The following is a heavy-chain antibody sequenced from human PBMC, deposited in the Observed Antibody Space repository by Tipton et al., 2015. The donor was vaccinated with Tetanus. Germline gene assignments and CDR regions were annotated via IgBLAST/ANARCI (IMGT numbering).Heavy chain of an antibody. V-gene: IGHV4-30-4*01. CDR2: IYYSGST. J-gene: IGHJ4*02. D-gene: IGHD2-8*01. Sequence: TLSLTCTVSGGSISSGDYYWSWIRQPPGKGLEWIGYIYYSGSTYYNPSLKSRVTISVDTSKNQFSLKLSSVTAADTAVYYCARGPLGYCTNGVSKECSGQNFDYWGQGTLVTVSS. CDR1: GGSISSGDYY. CDR3: ARGPLGYCTNGVSKECSGQNFDY.